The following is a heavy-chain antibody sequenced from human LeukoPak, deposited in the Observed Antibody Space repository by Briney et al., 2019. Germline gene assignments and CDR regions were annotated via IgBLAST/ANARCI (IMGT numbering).Heavy chain of an antibody. CDR3: VPSWNRQQRDS. J-gene: IGHJ4*02. CDR2: ITPDGSGK. D-gene: IGHD1-1*01. Sequence: GGSLRLSCAASGFSFKDYWMSWVRQAPGKGLEWVADITPDGSGKTYVDSVKGRFTISRDNAKQSLYRQMDTVTAEDTAVYYCVPSWNRQQRDSWGQGILVTVSS. V-gene: IGHV3-7*01. CDR1: GFSFKDYW.